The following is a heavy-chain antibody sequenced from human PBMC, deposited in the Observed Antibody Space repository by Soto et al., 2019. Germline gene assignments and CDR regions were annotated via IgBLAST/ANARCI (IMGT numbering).Heavy chain of an antibody. D-gene: IGHD6-25*01. CDR1: GGSLSSYY. CDR3: GSVRPSGYVLS. V-gene: IGHV4-59*01. CDR2: VYFSGNT. J-gene: IGHJ5*02. Sequence: SETLSLTCTVSGGSLSSYYWTWIRQSPGKGLERSGYVYFSGNTNYNPSLKSRVTISIDTSKNQFSLRLASVTAADTAFYYCGSVRPSGYVLSWGQGTMVTVYS.